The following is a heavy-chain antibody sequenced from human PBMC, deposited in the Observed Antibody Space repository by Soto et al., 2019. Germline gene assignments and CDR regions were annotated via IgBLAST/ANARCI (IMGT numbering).Heavy chain of an antibody. Sequence: QITLNESGPTVVRPTETLTLTCRFSGFSLTTSGVGVGWIRQSPGKAPEWLALFYWDDDKRYSASLTSRLTITKDTSKNRVVLTVSDLDPRDTATYYCAHRVRRTVLGSVPTTAIYFDFWGQGTPVAVSS. V-gene: IGHV2-5*02. CDR1: GFSLTTSGVG. CDR2: FYWDDDK. D-gene: IGHD3-3*01. CDR3: AHRVRRTVLGSVPTTAIYFDF. J-gene: IGHJ4*02.